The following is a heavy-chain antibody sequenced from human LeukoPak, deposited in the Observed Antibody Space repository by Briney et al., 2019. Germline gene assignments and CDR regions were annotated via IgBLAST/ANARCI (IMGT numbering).Heavy chain of an antibody. CDR3: ARGYCSSTSCYVMDY. J-gene: IGHJ4*02. CDR2: IIPILGIA. Sequence: ASVKVSCKASGGTXSSYAISWVRQAPGQGLEWMGRIIPILGIANYAQKFQGRVTITADKSTSTAYMELSSLRSEDTAVYYCARGYCSSTSCYVMDYWGQGTLVTVSS. V-gene: IGHV1-69*04. D-gene: IGHD2-2*01. CDR1: GGTXSSYA.